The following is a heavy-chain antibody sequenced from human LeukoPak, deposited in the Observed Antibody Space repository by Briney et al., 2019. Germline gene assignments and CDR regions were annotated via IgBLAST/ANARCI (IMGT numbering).Heavy chain of an antibody. J-gene: IGHJ4*02. CDR2: IKQDGRET. Sequence: GGSLRLSCAASGFTFSRYWMSWVRQAPGKGLEWVANIKQDGRETYYVDSVQGRFTISRDNAKNSLYLQMNSLRAEDTAVYYCARDTGIAASADQFDYWGQGTLVTVSS. CDR1: GFTFSRYW. D-gene: IGHD6-13*01. V-gene: IGHV3-7*01. CDR3: ARDTGIAASADQFDY.